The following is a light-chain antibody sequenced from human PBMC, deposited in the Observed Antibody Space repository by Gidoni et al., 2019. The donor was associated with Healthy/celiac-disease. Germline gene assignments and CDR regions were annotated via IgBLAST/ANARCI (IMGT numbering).Light chain of an antibody. CDR2: VKN. V-gene: IGLV3-19*01. CDR3: TSRDSSGNHHVV. Sequence: SSELTQDPDVSVALGQTVRITCQGDSLRSYYASWYQQKPGQAPVLVIYVKNNLPSGITDRFSGSSSGNTASLTITGAQAEDEADYYCTSRDSSGNHHVVFGGGTKLTVL. J-gene: IGLJ2*01. CDR1: SLRSYY.